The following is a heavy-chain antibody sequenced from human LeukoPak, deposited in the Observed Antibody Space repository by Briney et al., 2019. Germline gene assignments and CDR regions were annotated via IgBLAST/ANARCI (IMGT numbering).Heavy chain of an antibody. CDR1: GFIFSKYA. V-gene: IGHV3-30-3*01. Sequence: GRSLRLSCAASGFIFSKYAMQWVRQAPGKGLEWVAVISNDGSSKYYADSVKGRFTISRDNSKNTLYLQVNSLRIEDTDVYYCARVGVAVPAIMDYFDYWGQGTRVTVSS. CDR3: ARVGVAVPAIMDYFDY. CDR2: ISNDGSSK. J-gene: IGHJ4*02. D-gene: IGHD2-21*02.